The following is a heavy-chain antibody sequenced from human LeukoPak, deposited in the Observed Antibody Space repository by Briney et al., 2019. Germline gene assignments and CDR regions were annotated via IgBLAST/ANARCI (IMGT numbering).Heavy chain of an antibody. CDR3: AKNSPRYCGGDCPLDS. V-gene: IGHV3-53*01. CDR1: GFTVSSNY. Sequence: GGSLRLSCAASGFTVSSNYMSWVRQAPGKGLEWVSVIYSGGSTYYADSVEGRFTISRDNFKNMLYLQMDSLRAEDTALYYCAKNSPRYCGGDCPLDSWGQGTLVTVSS. D-gene: IGHD2-21*02. J-gene: IGHJ4*02. CDR2: IYSGGST.